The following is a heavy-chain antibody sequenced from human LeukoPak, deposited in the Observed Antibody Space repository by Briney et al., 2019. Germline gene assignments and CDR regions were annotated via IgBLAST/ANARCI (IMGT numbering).Heavy chain of an antibody. D-gene: IGHD3-10*01. J-gene: IGHJ4*02. CDR2: ITSDGFST. CDR1: GFSFSATW. CDR3: AVFGELLYETYYFDY. Sequence: GGSLRLSCAASGFSFSATWMHWVRQSPGKGLVWVARITSDGFSTTYAESVRGRFTISRDNAKNTLYLQMNSLRAEDTAVYYCAVFGELLYETYYFDYWGQGTLVTVSS. V-gene: IGHV3-74*03.